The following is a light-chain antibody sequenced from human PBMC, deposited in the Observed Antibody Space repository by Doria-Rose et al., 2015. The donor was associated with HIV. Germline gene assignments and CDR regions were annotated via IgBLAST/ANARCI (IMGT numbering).Light chain of an antibody. J-gene: IGKJ1*01. CDR1: QDINNY. Sequence: DIQVTQSPSSLSASVGDTVTITCRASQDINNYLAWYQQKRGDPPKLLIYSASTLHSGVPSRFSGSGSGTEYPLTIPRLQPDDFATYFCQKSNTAPRTFGQGTRVEIK. CDR2: SAS. CDR3: QKSNTAPRT. V-gene: IGKV1-27*01.